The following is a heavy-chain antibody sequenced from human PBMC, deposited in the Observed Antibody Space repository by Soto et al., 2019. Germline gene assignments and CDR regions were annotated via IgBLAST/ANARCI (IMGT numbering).Heavy chain of an antibody. Sequence: SVKVSCKASGGPFSRYTISWVRRASGQGLEWMGRIIPILGIANYAQKFQGRVTITADKSTSTAYMELSSLRSEDTAVYYCANYYDSSGYYHKSDYWGQGTLVTVSS. J-gene: IGHJ4*02. V-gene: IGHV1-69*02. D-gene: IGHD3-22*01. CDR3: ANYYDSSGYYHKSDY. CDR1: GGPFSRYT. CDR2: IIPILGIA.